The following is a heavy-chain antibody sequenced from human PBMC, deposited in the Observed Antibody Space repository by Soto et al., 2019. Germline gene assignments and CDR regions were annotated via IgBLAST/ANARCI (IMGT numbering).Heavy chain of an antibody. V-gene: IGHV1-69*06. CDR2: IIPIFGTA. J-gene: IGHJ5*02. CDR1: GGTFSSYA. CDR3: AREDVGEGAHLFDP. D-gene: IGHD3-10*01. Sequence: QVQLVQSGAEVKKPGSSVKVSCKASGGTFSSYAISWVRQAPGHGLAWMGGIIPIFGTANYAQKFQGRVTITADKSTSKAYMELSSLRSEDTAVYYLAREDVGEGAHLFDPWGQGTLVTVSS.